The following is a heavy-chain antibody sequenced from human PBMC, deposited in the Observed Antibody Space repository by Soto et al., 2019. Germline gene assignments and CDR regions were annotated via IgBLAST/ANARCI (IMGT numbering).Heavy chain of an antibody. J-gene: IGHJ4*02. CDR3: TASYYDYIWGSYRVDY. CDR1: GFTFSNAW. CDR2: IKSKTDGGTT. V-gene: IGHV3-15*01. Sequence: EVQLVESGGGLVKPGGSLRLSCAASGFTFSNAWMSWVRQAPGKGLEWVGRIKSKTDGGTTDYAAPVKGRFTISREDSKNTLYLQMNSLKAEDTAVYYCTASYYDYIWGSYRVDYWGQGTLVTVSS. D-gene: IGHD3-16*02.